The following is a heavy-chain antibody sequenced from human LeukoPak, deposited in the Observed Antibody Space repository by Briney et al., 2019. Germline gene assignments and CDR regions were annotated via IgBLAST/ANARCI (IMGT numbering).Heavy chain of an antibody. V-gene: IGHV3-30*18. CDR2: ISYDGSNK. CDR3: AKGEQKGYSSGWYAIDY. D-gene: IGHD6-19*01. Sequence: GGSLRLSCAASGFTFSSYGMHGVRQAPGKGLEWVAVISYDGSNKYYADSVKGRFTISRDNSKNTLYLQMNSLRAEDTAVYYCAKGEQKGYSSGWYAIDYWGQGTLVTVSS. J-gene: IGHJ4*02. CDR1: GFTFSSYG.